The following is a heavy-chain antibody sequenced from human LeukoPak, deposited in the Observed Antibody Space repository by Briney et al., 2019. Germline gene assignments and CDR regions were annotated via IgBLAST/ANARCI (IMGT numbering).Heavy chain of an antibody. Sequence: GGTLRLSCVASGFTFTSSAMSWVRQAPGKGLEWVSAISGRSGTTYYADSVKGRFTISRDNAKNSLYLQMNSLRAEDTALYYCARAADGYCSGGSCYGSDYWGQGTLVTVSS. V-gene: IGHV3-23*01. D-gene: IGHD2-15*01. J-gene: IGHJ4*02. CDR2: ISGRSGTT. CDR3: ARAADGYCSGGSCYGSDY. CDR1: GFTFTSSA.